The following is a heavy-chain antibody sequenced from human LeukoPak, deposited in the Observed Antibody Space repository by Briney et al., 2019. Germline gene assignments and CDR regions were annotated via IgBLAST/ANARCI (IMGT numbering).Heavy chain of an antibody. D-gene: IGHD2-21*02. CDR3: ARAHDPYCGGDCADAFDI. CDR1: GYTFTGYY. Sequence: GASVKVSCKASGYTFTGYYMHWVRQAPGQGLEWMGWINPNSGGTNYAQKFQGRVTMTRDTSISTAYMELSRLRSDDTAVYYSARAHDPYCGGDCADAFDIWGQGTMVTVSS. J-gene: IGHJ3*02. CDR2: INPNSGGT. V-gene: IGHV1-2*02.